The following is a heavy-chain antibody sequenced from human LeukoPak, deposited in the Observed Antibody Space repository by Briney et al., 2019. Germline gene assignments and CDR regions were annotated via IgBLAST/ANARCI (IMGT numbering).Heavy chain of an antibody. CDR2: ISRSGNTI. CDR3: ARAPYYMDV. CDR1: GFTFSSYE. J-gene: IGHJ6*03. Sequence: GGSLRLSXAASGFTFSSYEMNWVRQAPGKGPEWVSYISRSGNTIYYADSVKGRFTISRDNAKNSLYLQMNSLRAEDTAVYYCARAPYYMDVWAKGTTVTVS. V-gene: IGHV3-48*03.